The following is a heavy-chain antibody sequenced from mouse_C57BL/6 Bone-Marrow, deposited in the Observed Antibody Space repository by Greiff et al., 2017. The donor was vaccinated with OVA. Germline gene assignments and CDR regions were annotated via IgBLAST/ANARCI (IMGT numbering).Heavy chain of an antibody. CDR2: IDPENGDT. J-gene: IGHJ4*01. V-gene: IGHV14-4*01. Sequence: EVQLQQSGAELVRPEASVKLSCTASGFNIKDDYMHWVKQRPEQGLEWIGWIDPENGDTEYASKFQGKATITADTSSNTAYLQLSSLTSEDTAVYYCTTCGTTVVATSPYAMDYWGQGTSVTVSS. D-gene: IGHD1-1*01. CDR1: GFNIKDDY. CDR3: TTCGTTVVATSPYAMDY.